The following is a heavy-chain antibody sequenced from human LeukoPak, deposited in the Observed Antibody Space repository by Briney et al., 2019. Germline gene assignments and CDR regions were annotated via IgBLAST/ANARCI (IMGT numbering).Heavy chain of an antibody. Sequence: GSLRLSCAASGFTFSSYSMNWVRQAPGKGLEWVSSISSSSSYIYYADSVKGRFTISRDNAKNSLYLQMNSLRAEDTAVYYCARVQNNYYYYYGMDVWGQGTTVTVSS. V-gene: IGHV3-21*01. CDR1: GFTFSSYS. CDR2: ISSSSSYI. D-gene: IGHD1/OR15-1a*01. CDR3: ARVQNNYYYYYGMDV. J-gene: IGHJ6*02.